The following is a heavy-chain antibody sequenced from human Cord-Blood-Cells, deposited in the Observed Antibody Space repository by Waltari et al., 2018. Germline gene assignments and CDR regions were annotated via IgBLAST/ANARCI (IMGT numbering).Heavy chain of an antibody. CDR2: IWYDGSNK. J-gene: IGHJ5*02. CDR1: GFTFSSYG. Sequence: QVQLVESGGGVVQPGRSQRLSCAASGFTFSSYGMHWVRQAPGKGLWWVAVIWYDGSNKYYADSVKGRFTISRDNSKNTLYLQLNSLRAEDTAVYYCARDFNWFDPWGQGTLVTVSS. V-gene: IGHV3-33*01. CDR3: ARDFNWFDP.